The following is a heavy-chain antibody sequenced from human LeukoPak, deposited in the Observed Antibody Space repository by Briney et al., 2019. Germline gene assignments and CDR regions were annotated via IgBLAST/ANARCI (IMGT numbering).Heavy chain of an antibody. CDR1: GGSISPYY. V-gene: IGHV4-59*01. Sequence: PSETLSLTCTVPGGSISPYYWSWIRQPPGKGLEWIGYIYYSGSTNYNPSLKSRVIISVDTSKNQFSLKLSSVTAADTAVYYCAKYGYNYAFDIWGQGTMVTVSS. CDR3: AKYGYNYAFDI. J-gene: IGHJ3*02. CDR2: IYYSGST. D-gene: IGHD5-24*01.